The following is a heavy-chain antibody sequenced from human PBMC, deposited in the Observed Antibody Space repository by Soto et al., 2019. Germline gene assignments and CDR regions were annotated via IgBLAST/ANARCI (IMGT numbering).Heavy chain of an antibody. CDR1: GFTVSSNY. D-gene: IGHD2-15*01. Sequence: GGSLRLSCAASGFTVSSNYMSWVRQAPGKGLEWVSVIYSGGSTYYADSVKGRFTISRHNSKNTLYLQMNSLRAEDTAVYYCARGGDLGYCSGGSCYYYYYGMDVWGQGTTVTVSS. CDR2: IYSGGST. J-gene: IGHJ6*02. V-gene: IGHV3-66*01. CDR3: ARGGDLGYCSGGSCYYYYYGMDV.